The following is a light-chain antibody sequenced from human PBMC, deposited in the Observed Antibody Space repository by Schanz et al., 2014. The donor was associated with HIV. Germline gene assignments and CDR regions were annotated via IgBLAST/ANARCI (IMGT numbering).Light chain of an antibody. CDR3: LQHNSYPYT. J-gene: IGKJ2*01. V-gene: IGKV1-9*01. CDR1: QGFGSY. Sequence: DIQLTQSPSFLSASVGDRVTITCRASQGFGSYLAWYQQKPGKAPKLLISAASTLQSGVPSRFSASGSGTDFTLTISSLQSEDFATYYCLQHNSYPYTFGQGTKLEIK. CDR2: AAS.